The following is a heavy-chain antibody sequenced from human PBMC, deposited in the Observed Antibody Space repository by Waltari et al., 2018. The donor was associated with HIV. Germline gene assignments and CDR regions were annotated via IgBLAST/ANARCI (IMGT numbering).Heavy chain of an antibody. CDR3: ARRGARIVGAHPFDY. V-gene: IGHV3-7*01. D-gene: IGHD1-26*01. CDR1: GFTFSSYW. CDR2: IKQDGIEK. J-gene: IGHJ4*02. Sequence: EVQLVESGGGLVQPGGSLRLSCAASGFTFSSYWMTGVRQAPGKGLGWVASIKQDGIEKYYVYSVKGRFTISRDNAKNSLYLQMNSLRAEDTAVYYCARRGARIVGAHPFDYWGQGTLLTVSS.